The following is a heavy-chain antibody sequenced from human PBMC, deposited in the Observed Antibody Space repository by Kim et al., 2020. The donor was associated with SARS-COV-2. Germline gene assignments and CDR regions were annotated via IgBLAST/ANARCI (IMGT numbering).Heavy chain of an antibody. CDR2: INHSGST. CDR3: ASQEEYYYDSSGYSIGFFDY. J-gene: IGHJ4*02. CDR1: GGSFSGYY. D-gene: IGHD3-22*01. Sequence: SETLSLTCAVYGGSFSGYYWSWIRQPPGKGLEWIGEINHSGSTNYNPSLKSRVTISVDTSKNQFSLKLSSVTAADTAVYYCASQEEYYYDSSGYSIGFFDYWGQGTLVTVSS. V-gene: IGHV4-34*01.